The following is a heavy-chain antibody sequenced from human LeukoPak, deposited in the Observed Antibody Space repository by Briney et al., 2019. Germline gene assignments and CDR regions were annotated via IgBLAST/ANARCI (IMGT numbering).Heavy chain of an antibody. CDR2: IIPIFGTA. CDR3: ARVPPHLRGSNRLGWFDP. D-gene: IGHD3-16*02. Sequence: ASVKVSCKASGGTFSSYAISWVRQAPGQGLEWMGGIIPIFGTANYAQKFQGRVTITTDESTSTAYMELSSLRSEDTAVYYCARVPPHLRGSNRLGWFDPWGQGTLVTVSS. V-gene: IGHV1-69*05. CDR1: GGTFSSYA. J-gene: IGHJ5*02.